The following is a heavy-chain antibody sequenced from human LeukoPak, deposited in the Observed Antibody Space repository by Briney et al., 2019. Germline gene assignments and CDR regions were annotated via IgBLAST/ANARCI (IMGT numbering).Heavy chain of an antibody. CDR3: ARERGDHYDSSGFDY. V-gene: IGHV3-48*02. D-gene: IGHD3-22*01. J-gene: IGHJ4*02. CDR1: GFTFSSYS. Sequence: GGSLRLSCAASGFTFSSYSMNWVRQAPGKGLEWVSYISSSSSTIYYADSVKGRFTISRDNAKTSLYLQMNSLRDEDTAVYYCARERGDHYDSSGFDYWGQGTLVTVSS. CDR2: ISSSSSTI.